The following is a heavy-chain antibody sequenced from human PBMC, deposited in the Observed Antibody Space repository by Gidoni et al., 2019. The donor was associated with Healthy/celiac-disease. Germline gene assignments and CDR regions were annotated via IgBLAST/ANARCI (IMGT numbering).Heavy chain of an antibody. D-gene: IGHD5-18*01. V-gene: IGHV3-30*18. CDR1: GCTFSSYG. Sequence: QVQLVESGGGVVQPGRSLRLSCAASGCTFSSYGMHWVRQAPGKGLEWVAVISYDGSNKYYADSVKGRFTISRDNSKNTLYLQMNSLRAEDTAVYYCAKDGQLWFLIESYFDYWGQGTLVTVSS. J-gene: IGHJ4*02. CDR2: ISYDGSNK. CDR3: AKDGQLWFLIESYFDY.